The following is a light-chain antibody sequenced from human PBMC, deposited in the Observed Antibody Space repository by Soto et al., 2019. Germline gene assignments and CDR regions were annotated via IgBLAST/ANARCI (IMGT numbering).Light chain of an antibody. CDR1: QSINSNY. J-gene: IGKJ1*01. CDR3: QQYNNWPRT. Sequence: EVVLTQSPGTLSLSPGERATLSCRAGQSINSNYLAWYQQKPGQAPRLLIYGTSTRATGIPDRFSGSGSGTDFTLIISRLEPEDFAVYYCQQYNNWPRTFGQGTKVDIK. V-gene: IGKV3-20*01. CDR2: GTS.